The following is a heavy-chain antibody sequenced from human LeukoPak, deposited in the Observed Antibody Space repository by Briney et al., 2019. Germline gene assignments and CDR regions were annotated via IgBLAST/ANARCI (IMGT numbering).Heavy chain of an antibody. D-gene: IGHD3-10*01. CDR1: GYTFTSYA. CDR2: INAGNGNT. V-gene: IGHV1-3*01. Sequence: VASVKVPCKASGYTFTSYAMHWVRQAPGQRLEWMGWINAGNGNTKYSQKFQGRVTITRDTSASTAYMELSSLRSEDTAVYYCARDYWLGGYYGSGTCFDYWGQGTLATVSS. CDR3: ARDYWLGGYYGSGTCFDY. J-gene: IGHJ4*02.